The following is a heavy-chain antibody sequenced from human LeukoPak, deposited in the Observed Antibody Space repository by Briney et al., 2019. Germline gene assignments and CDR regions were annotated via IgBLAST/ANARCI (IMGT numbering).Heavy chain of an antibody. J-gene: IGHJ4*02. Sequence: PGGSLRLSCVASGFTFSSYGMHWVRQAPGKGLEWVAVIWYDGSNKYYADSVKGRFTISRDNAKNTLYLQMNSLRVEDTAVYYCARAPGGNPDFDYWGQGTLVTVSS. CDR3: ARAPGGNPDFDY. D-gene: IGHD4-23*01. CDR2: IWYDGSNK. V-gene: IGHV3-33*01. CDR1: GFTFSSYG.